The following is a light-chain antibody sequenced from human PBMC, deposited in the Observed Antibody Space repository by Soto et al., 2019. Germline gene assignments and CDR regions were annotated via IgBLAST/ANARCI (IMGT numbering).Light chain of an antibody. Sequence: EIVMTQYPATLSVSPGERATLSCRASQSVATNLAWYQQRPGQAPRLLIYGASKRAIGLPARFSGSGSGTEFTLTITSLQSEDFAVYYCQQYNNWPQTFGQGTKV. J-gene: IGKJ1*01. V-gene: IGKV3-15*01. CDR2: GAS. CDR3: QQYNNWPQT. CDR1: QSVATN.